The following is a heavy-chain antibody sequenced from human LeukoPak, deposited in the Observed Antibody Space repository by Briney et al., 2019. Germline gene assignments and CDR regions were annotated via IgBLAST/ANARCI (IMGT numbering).Heavy chain of an antibody. CDR3: ARADRIANFDY. CDR2: IIPIFGTA. Sequence: SVKVSCKASGGTFSSYAISWVRQAPGQGLEWMGGIIPIFGTANYAQKFQGRVTMTRNTSISTAYMELSSLRSEDTAVYYCARADRIANFDYWGQGTLVTVSS. V-gene: IGHV1-69*05. CDR1: GGTFSSYA. D-gene: IGHD6-13*01. J-gene: IGHJ4*02.